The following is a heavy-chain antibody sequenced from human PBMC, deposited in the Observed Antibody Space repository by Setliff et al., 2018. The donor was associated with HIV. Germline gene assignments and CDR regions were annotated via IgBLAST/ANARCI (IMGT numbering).Heavy chain of an antibody. J-gene: IGHJ3*02. CDR1: GGSISSYY. CDR2: IYTSGST. Sequence: ASETLSLTCTVSGGSISSYYWSWIRQPPGKGLEWIGYIYTSGSTNYNPSLKSRVAISVDTSKNQFFLNLSSVTAADTAMYYCATPHREREDDAFDIWGQGRKVTVSS. D-gene: IGHD1-26*01. V-gene: IGHV4-4*09. CDR3: ATPHREREDDAFDI.